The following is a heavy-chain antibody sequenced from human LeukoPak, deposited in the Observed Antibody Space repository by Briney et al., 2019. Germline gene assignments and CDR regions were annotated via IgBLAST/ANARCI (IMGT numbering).Heavy chain of an antibody. V-gene: IGHV3-21*01. CDR3: ARGSVAYYYGSGSYYPRDYYYYGMDV. J-gene: IGHJ6*04. CDR2: ISSSSSYI. D-gene: IGHD3-10*01. Sequence: PGGTLRLSCAASGFTFSSYSMIWVRQAPGKGLEWVSSISSSSSYIYYADSVKGRFTISRDNAKNSLYLQMNSLRAEDTAVYYCARGSVAYYYGSGSYYPRDYYYYGMDVWGKGTTVTVSS. CDR1: GFTFSSYS.